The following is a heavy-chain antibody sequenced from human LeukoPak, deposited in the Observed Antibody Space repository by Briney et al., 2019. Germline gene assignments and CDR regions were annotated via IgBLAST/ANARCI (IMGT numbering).Heavy chain of an antibody. Sequence: PGGSLRLSCAASGFTLSTNYMSWVRQAPGKGLEWVSVIYSDSSTYYADSVKSRFTISRDNSKNTLYLQMNSLRAEDTAVYYCARDTDSSGYYGCSHYWGQGTLVTVSS. CDR2: IYSDSST. CDR3: ARDTDSSGYYGCSHY. CDR1: GFTLSTNY. V-gene: IGHV3-66*02. J-gene: IGHJ4*02. D-gene: IGHD3-22*01.